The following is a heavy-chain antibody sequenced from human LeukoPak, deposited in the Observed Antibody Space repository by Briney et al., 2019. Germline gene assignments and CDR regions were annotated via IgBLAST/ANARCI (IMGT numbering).Heavy chain of an antibody. CDR2: LIPLFGTP. Sequence: ASVKVSCRASVGTFSSFAVSWLRQAPGQGLEWMGGLIPLFGTPYYAQRFQGRVTITTDESTSTVYMDLSGLRSEDTALYYCARAGMASAEYNWFDPWGQGTLVTVSS. CDR1: VGTFSSFA. D-gene: IGHD6-13*01. J-gene: IGHJ5*02. V-gene: IGHV1-69*05. CDR3: ARAGMASAEYNWFDP.